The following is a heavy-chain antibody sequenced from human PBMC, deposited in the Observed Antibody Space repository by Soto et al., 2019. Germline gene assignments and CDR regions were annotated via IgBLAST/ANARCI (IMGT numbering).Heavy chain of an antibody. J-gene: IGHJ3*02. D-gene: IGHD2-15*01. CDR1: GFTFSRYA. Sequence: GGSLRLSCAASGFTFSRYAMSWVRQAPGKGLEWVSAIGDSGGGTYYADSVKGRFTISRGNAKNTLFLQMNSLRVEDTAVYYCARAGYCSSGTCYSSGDGFDIWGQGTMVTVSS. V-gene: IGHV3-23*01. CDR2: IGDSGGGT. CDR3: ARAGYCSSGTCYSSGDGFDI.